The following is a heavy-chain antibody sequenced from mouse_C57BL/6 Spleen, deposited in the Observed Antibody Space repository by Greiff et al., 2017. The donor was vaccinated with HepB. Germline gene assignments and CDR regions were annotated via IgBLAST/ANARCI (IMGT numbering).Heavy chain of an antibody. J-gene: IGHJ3*01. D-gene: IGHD1-1*01. CDR3: ARQGELRGLAY. V-gene: IGHV5-6*02. CDR1: GFTFSSYG. CDR2: ISSGGSYT. Sequence: DVKLVESGGDLVKPGGSLKLSCAASGFTFSSYGMSWVRQTPDKRLEWVATISSGGSYTYYPDSVKGRFTISRDNAKNTLYLQMSSLKSEDTAMYYCARQGELRGLAYWGQGTLVTVSA.